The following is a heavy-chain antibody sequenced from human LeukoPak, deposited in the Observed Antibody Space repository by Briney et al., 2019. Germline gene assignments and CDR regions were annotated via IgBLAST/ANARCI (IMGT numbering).Heavy chain of an antibody. V-gene: IGHV3-9*01. CDR3: AKDMVTRGNDAFDI. J-gene: IGHJ3*02. CDR2: ISWNSGSI. CDR1: GFTFSTYG. Sequence: PGGSLRLSCAASGFTFSTYGMHWVRQAPGKGLEWVSGISWNSGSIGYADSVKGRFTISRDNAKNSLYLQMNSLRAQDTALYYCAKDMVTRGNDAFDIWGQGTMVTVSS. D-gene: IGHD4-23*01.